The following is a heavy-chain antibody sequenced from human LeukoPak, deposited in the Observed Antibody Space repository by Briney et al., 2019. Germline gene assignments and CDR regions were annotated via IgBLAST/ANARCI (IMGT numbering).Heavy chain of an antibody. J-gene: IGHJ4*02. V-gene: IGHV1-24*01. D-gene: IGHD6-13*01. CDR3: ASPPSSWNKDFDY. CDR1: GYTLTELS. Sequence: GASVKVSCKISGYTLTELSMHWVRQAPGKGLEWMGGFDPEDGETIYAQKFQGRVTMTEDTSTDTAYMELSSLRSEDTAVYYCASPPSSWNKDFDYWGQGTLVTVSS. CDR2: FDPEDGET.